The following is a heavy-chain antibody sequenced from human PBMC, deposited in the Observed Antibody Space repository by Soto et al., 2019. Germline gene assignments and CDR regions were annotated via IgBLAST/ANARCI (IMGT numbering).Heavy chain of an antibody. D-gene: IGHD1-26*01. CDR3: AKDRPVKGRSGSLSS. CDR2: ISHDGKNK. J-gene: IGHJ5*02. Sequence: PAGSLRLSCAASGLIFSNYGMHWVRQAPGKGLEWVALISHDGKNKYYADSVQGRFTISRDNSKNTLYLQMNSLRGDDTAVYYCAKDRPVKGRSGSLSSWGQGTLVTVSS. CDR1: GLIFSNYG. V-gene: IGHV3-30*18.